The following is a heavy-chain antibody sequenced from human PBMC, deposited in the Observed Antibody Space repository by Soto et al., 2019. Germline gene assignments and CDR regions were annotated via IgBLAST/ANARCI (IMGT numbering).Heavy chain of an antibody. Sequence: QVQLQESGPGLVKPSETLSLTCTVSGGSIDSYYWRWIRQSAGKGLEWIGRIYSSGSTNYNPSLNSRGTMSVDTSKNQFSLRLSSVTAADTAVYYCARDRGDYGSADYWGQGTLVTVSS. D-gene: IGHD3-10*01. V-gene: IGHV4-4*07. CDR3: ARDRGDYGSADY. J-gene: IGHJ4*02. CDR2: IYSSGST. CDR1: GGSIDSYY.